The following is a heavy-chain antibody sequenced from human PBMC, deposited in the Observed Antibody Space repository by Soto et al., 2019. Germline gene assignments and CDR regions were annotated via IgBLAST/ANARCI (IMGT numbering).Heavy chain of an antibody. CDR1: GFAFSTYS. CDR2: ISFSSTTI. D-gene: IGHD2-8*01. Sequence: GGSLRLSCAASGFAFSTYSMNWVRQAPGKGLEWVSYISFSSTTIFYADSVRGRFTISRDNAKNSLYLQMNTLRDEDTAVYYCARDNGMAGSFDPWGQGTLVTVSS. J-gene: IGHJ5*02. CDR3: ARDNGMAGSFDP. V-gene: IGHV3-48*02.